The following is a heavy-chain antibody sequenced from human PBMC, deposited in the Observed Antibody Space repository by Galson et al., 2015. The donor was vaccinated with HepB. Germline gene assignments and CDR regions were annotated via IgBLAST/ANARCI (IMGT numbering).Heavy chain of an antibody. CDR3: AKAAYYYDSSGYPIPEGAFDI. V-gene: IGHV3-23*01. CDR1: GFTFSSYA. CDR2: ISGSGGST. D-gene: IGHD3-22*01. Sequence: SLRLSCAASGFTFSSYAMSWVRQAPGKGLEWVSAISGSGGSTYYADSVKGRFTISRDNSKNTLYLQMNSLRAEDTAVYYCAKAAYYYDSSGYPIPEGAFDIWGQGTMVTVSS. J-gene: IGHJ3*02.